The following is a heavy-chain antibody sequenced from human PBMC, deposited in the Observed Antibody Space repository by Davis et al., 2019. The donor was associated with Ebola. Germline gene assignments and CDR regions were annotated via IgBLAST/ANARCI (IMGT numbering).Heavy chain of an antibody. CDR3: AGRDLYDYVWGSSDAFDI. J-gene: IGHJ3*02. CDR1: GGSISSYY. CDR2: IYYSGST. D-gene: IGHD3-16*01. V-gene: IGHV4-59*08. Sequence: PSETLSLTCTVSGGSISSYYWSWIRQPPGKGLEWIGYIYYSGSTNYNPSLKSRVTMSVDTSKNQFSLKLSSVTAADTAVYYCAGRDLYDYVWGSSDAFDIWGQGTMVTVSS.